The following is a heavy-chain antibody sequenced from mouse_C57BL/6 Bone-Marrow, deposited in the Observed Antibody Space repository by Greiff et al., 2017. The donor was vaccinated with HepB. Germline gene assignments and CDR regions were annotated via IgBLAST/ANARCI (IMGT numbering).Heavy chain of an antibody. CDR1: GFSFNTYA. CDR2: IRSKSNNYAT. V-gene: IGHV10-1*01. D-gene: IGHD1-1*01. J-gene: IGHJ2*01. CDR3: VGDYYGSSS. Sequence: VQLQQSGGGLVQPKGSLKLSCAASGFSFNTYAMNWVRQAPGKGLEWVARIRSKSNNYATYYADSVKDRFTISRDDSESMLYLQMNNLKTEDTAMYYCVGDYYGSSSWGQGTTLTVSS.